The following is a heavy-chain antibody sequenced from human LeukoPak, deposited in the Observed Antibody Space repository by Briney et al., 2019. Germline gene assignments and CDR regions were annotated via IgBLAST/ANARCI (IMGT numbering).Heavy chain of an antibody. D-gene: IGHD1-26*01. CDR1: GGSISSYY. CDR3: ARERSIVGALPGVIDY. V-gene: IGHV4-59*01. Sequence: SETLSLTCTVSGGSISSYYWSWIRQPPGKGLEWIGYIYYSGSTNYNPSLKSRVTISVDTSKNQFSLKLSSVTAADTAVYYCARERSIVGALPGVIDYWGQGTLVTVSS. CDR2: IYYSGST. J-gene: IGHJ4*02.